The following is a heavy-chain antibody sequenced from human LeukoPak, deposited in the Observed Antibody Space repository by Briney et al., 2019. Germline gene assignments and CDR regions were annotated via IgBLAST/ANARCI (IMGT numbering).Heavy chain of an antibody. Sequence: PSETLSLTCTVSGDSTSSYYWSWIRQPPGKGLEWIGYIYYTGTTNYNPSLKSRVAISLDTSRNQFSLKLSSVTAADTAVYYCAIHGTAYYFSDYWGQGTLVTVSS. D-gene: IGHD3-22*01. CDR1: GDSTSSYY. J-gene: IGHJ4*02. V-gene: IGHV4-59*01. CDR3: AIHGTAYYFSDY. CDR2: IYYTGTT.